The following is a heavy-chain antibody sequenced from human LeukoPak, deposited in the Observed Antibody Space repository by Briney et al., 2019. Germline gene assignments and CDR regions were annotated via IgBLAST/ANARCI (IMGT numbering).Heavy chain of an antibody. D-gene: IGHD3-10*01. CDR2: ISGYNGNT. J-gene: IGHJ4*02. CDR1: GYTLTSYG. V-gene: IGHV1-18*01. Sequence: GASVKVSCEASGYTLTSYGFSWVRQAPGQGLEWMGWISGYNGNTNYTQNLQGRVTMTIDTSTSTAYMELRSLRSDDTAVYYCARDPAFRGAQMEYWGQGTLVTVSS. CDR3: ARDPAFRGAQMEY.